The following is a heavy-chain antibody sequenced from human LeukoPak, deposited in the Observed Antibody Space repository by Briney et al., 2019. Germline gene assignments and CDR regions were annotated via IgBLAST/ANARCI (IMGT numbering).Heavy chain of an antibody. Sequence: PSETLSLTCTVSGGSISSYYWSWIRQPPGKGLEWIGYIYYSGSTNYNPSLKSRVTISVDTSKNQFSLKLSSVTAADTAVYYCAGDYGDYGVSYFDYWGQGTLVTVSS. J-gene: IGHJ4*02. D-gene: IGHD4-17*01. CDR1: GGSISSYY. CDR3: AGDYGDYGVSYFDY. CDR2: IYYSGST. V-gene: IGHV4-59*01.